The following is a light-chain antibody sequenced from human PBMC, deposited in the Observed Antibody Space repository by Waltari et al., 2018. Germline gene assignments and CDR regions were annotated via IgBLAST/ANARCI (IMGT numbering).Light chain of an antibody. CDR1: SSNTGSNY. CDR2: RDD. J-gene: IGLJ2*01. V-gene: IGLV1-47*01. Sequence: QSVLTQPPSASGTPGKRVTISCSGSSSNTGSNYVYWYQQLPGTAPKFLIYRDDQRPLWVPDRFSGSKSGTSASLAISGLRSEDEADYYCAAWDDSLSAHVLIGGGTKLTVL. CDR3: AAWDDSLSAHVL.